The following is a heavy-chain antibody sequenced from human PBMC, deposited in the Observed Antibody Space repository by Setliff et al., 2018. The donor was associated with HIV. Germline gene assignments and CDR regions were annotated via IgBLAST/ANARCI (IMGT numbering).Heavy chain of an antibody. CDR1: GYTFTSYG. Sequence: ASVKVSCKASGYTFTSYGISWVRQAPGKGLEWMGGFDPEDGETIYAQKFQGRVTMTEDTSTDTAYMELSSLRSEDTAVYYCATKGAFDIWGQGTMVTVSS. J-gene: IGHJ3*02. CDR3: ATKGAFDI. CDR2: FDPEDGET. V-gene: IGHV1-24*01.